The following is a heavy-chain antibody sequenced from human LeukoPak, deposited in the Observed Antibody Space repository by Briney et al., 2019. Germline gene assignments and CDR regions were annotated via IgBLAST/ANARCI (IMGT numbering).Heavy chain of an antibody. CDR1: GGSISSYY. J-gene: IGHJ4*02. V-gene: IGHV4-59*01. Sequence: SETLSLTCTVSGGSISSYYWSWIRQPPGKGLEWIGYIYYSGSTNYNPSLKSRVTISVDTSKNQFSLKLSSVTAADTAVYYCARGKWLRFAGYYFDYWGQGTLVTVSS. CDR3: ARGKWLRFAGYYFDY. D-gene: IGHD5-12*01. CDR2: IYYSGST.